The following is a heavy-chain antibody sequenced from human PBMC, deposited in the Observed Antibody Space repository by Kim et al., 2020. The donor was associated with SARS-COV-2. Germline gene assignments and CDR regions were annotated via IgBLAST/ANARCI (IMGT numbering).Heavy chain of an antibody. J-gene: IGHJ6*02. Sequence: SETLSLTCTVSGGSISSYYWSWIRQPPGKGLEWIGYIYYSGSTNYNPSLKSRVTISVDTSKNQFSLKLSSVTAADTAVYYCARESLSSSWTNYYYYYGMDVWGQGTTVTVSS. CDR2: IYYSGST. CDR1: GGSISSYY. CDR3: ARESLSSSWTNYYYYYGMDV. D-gene: IGHD6-13*01. V-gene: IGHV4-59*01.